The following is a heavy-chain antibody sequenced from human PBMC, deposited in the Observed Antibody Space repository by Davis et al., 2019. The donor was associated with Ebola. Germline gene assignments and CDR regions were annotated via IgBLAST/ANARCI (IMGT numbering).Heavy chain of an antibody. CDR3: TRRGRFDP. Sequence: ASVKVSCKASGYTFTNYGISWVRQAPGQGLEWMGWISAYGDTNYAQKLQGRVTMTRNASISTAYMELSSLRSEDTALYYCTRRGRFDPWGQGTLVTVSS. V-gene: IGHV1-18*01. J-gene: IGHJ5*02. CDR2: ISAYGDT. CDR1: GYTFTNYG.